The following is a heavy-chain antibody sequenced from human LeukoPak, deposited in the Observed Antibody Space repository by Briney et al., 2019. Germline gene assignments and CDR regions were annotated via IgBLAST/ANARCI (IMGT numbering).Heavy chain of an antibody. J-gene: IGHJ5*02. V-gene: IGHV1-2*02. CDR1: GYTFTGYY. D-gene: IGHD6-19*01. CDR2: INPSSGGT. CDR3: ARQGRQWLVNWFDP. Sequence: ASVKVPCKASGYTFTGYYMHWVRQAPGQGLEWMGWINPSSGGTNYAQKFQGRVTMARDTSISTAYMELSRLTSDDTAVYYCARQGRQWLVNWFDPWGQGTLVIVSS.